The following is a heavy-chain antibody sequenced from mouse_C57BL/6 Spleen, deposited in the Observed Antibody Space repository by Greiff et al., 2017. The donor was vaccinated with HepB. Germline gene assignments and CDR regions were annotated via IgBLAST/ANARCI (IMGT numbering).Heavy chain of an antibody. CDR2: IYPGDGDT. J-gene: IGHJ2*01. V-gene: IGHV1-82*01. D-gene: IGHD2-1*01. CDR1: GYAFSSSW. Sequence: VQLQQSGPELVKPGASVKISCKASGYAFSSSWMNWVKQRPGKGLEWIGRIYPGDGDTNYNGKFKGKATLTADKSSSTAYMQRSSLTSEDSAVYFCARGIYYLWGQGTTLTVSS. CDR3: ARGIYYL.